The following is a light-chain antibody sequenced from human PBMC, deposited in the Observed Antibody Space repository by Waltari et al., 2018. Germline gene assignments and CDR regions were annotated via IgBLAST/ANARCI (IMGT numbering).Light chain of an antibody. Sequence: IVLTQSPGTLSLSPGERATLSCRARQSVISSFLAWYQQKPGQEPRLLISKTSNRAAGIPDRFSGSGSGTDFTLTISRLEPEDFAVYYCQHYGNSPELTFGGGTKVEI. CDR2: KTS. J-gene: IGKJ4*01. V-gene: IGKV3-20*01. CDR1: QSVISSF. CDR3: QHYGNSPELT.